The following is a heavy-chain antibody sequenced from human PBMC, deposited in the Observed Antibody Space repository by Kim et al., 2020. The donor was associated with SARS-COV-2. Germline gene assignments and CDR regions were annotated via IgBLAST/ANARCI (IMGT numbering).Heavy chain of an antibody. D-gene: IGHD4-17*01. CDR3: ASSGGYGGKKGADY. Sequence: GGSLRLSCAASGFTFSSYAMSWVRQAPGKGLEWVSAISGSGGSTYYADSVKGRFTISRDNSKNTLYLQMNSLRAEDTAVYYCASSGGYGGKKGADYWGQGTLVTVSS. CDR2: ISGSGGST. CDR1: GFTFSSYA. V-gene: IGHV3-23*01. J-gene: IGHJ4*02.